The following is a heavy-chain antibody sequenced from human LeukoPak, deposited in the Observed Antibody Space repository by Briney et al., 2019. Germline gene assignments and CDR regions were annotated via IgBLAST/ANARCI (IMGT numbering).Heavy chain of an antibody. J-gene: IGHJ4*02. CDR1: GFTFSYYG. V-gene: IGHV3-33*01. Sequence: PGGSLRLSCAASGFTFSYYGMQWVRQAPGKGLEWVALIWHDGSKQYYADSVKGRFTISRDNSKNTLYLQMNSLRAEDTAVYYCARGIWRPLYSGSYYPFDYWGQGTLVTVSS. D-gene: IGHD1-26*01. CDR2: IWHDGSKQ. CDR3: ARGIWRPLYSGSYYPFDY.